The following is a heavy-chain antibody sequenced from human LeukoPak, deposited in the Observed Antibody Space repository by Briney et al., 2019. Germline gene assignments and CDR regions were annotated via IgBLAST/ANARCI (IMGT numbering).Heavy chain of an antibody. CDR3: AKDYYDSSGFRVYYFDY. Sequence: GGSLRLSCAASGFTFSSYAMSWVRQAPGKGLEWVSAISGSGGSTYYADSAKGRFTISRDNSKNTLYLQMNSLRAEDTAVYYCAKDYYDSSGFRVYYFDYWGQGTLVTVSS. CDR1: GFTFSSYA. V-gene: IGHV3-23*01. CDR2: ISGSGGST. D-gene: IGHD3-22*01. J-gene: IGHJ4*02.